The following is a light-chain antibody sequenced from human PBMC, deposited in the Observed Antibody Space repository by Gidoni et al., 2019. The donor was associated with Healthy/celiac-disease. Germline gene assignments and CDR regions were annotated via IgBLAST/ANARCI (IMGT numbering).Light chain of an antibody. CDR3: SSYTSSITLV. J-gene: IGLJ3*02. CDR2: DVS. CDR1: SSDVGGSNY. Sequence: QSALTHPASVSGSPGQSITISCTGTSSDVGGSNYVSWYQQHPGKATKLMIYDVSNRPSGVSNRFSGSKSGNTASLTISGLQAEDEADYDCSSYTSSITLVFCGGTKLTVL. V-gene: IGLV2-14*01.